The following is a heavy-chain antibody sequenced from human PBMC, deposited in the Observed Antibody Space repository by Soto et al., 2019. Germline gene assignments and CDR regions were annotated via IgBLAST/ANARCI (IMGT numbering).Heavy chain of an antibody. CDR1: GGTFSSYA. Sequence: GASVKVSCKASGGTFSSYAISWVRQAPGQGLEWMGGIIPIFGTANYAQKFQGRVTITADESTSTAYMELSSLRSEDTAVYYCARGGCSSTSCYLYYYYGMDVWGQGTTVTVPS. J-gene: IGHJ6*02. CDR3: ARGGCSSTSCYLYYYYGMDV. V-gene: IGHV1-69*13. CDR2: IIPIFGTA. D-gene: IGHD2-2*01.